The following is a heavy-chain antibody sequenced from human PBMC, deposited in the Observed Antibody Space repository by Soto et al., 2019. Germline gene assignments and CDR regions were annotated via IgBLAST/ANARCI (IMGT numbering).Heavy chain of an antibody. CDR1: GDSVSSNTAS. Sequence: PSQTFSLSCAISGDSVSSNTASWNWISQSPSRGLEWLGRTYFRSKWYNDYAVSVKSRIIINPDTSNNQFSLQLNSVTPEDTAVYFCAKGDNLGPKTGYAFDPWGQGIMVTVSS. D-gene: IGHD5-12*01. CDR2: TYFRSKWYN. V-gene: IGHV6-1*01. J-gene: IGHJ5*02. CDR3: AKGDNLGPKTGYAFDP.